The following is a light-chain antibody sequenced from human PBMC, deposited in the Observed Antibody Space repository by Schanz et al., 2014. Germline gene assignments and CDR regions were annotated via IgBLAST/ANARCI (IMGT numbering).Light chain of an antibody. Sequence: QSALTQPASVSGSPGQSITISCTGTSSDVGSYNLVSWYQQHPGKAPKLMIYEGSKRPSGVPDRFSGSKSGNTASLTVSGLQAEDEADYYCGSYSTTNSLGVFGGGTKLTVL. CDR2: EGS. V-gene: IGLV2-14*02. J-gene: IGLJ3*02. CDR1: SSDVGSYNL. CDR3: GSYSTTNSLGV.